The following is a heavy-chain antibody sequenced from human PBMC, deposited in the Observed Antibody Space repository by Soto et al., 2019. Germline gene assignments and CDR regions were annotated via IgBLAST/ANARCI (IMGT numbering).Heavy chain of an antibody. D-gene: IGHD2-2*01. CDR3: ARDDCSSTSCYWYYYYGMDV. CDR1: GYSFTSYW. CDR2: IDPSDSYT. Sequence: GVSVKISCKGPGYSFTSYWLSWVRHMPGKGLEWMGRIDPSDSYTNYSPSFQGHVTISADKSISTAYLQWSSLKASDTAMYYCARDDCSSTSCYWYYYYGMDVWGQGTTVTVSS. J-gene: IGHJ6*02. V-gene: IGHV5-10-1*01.